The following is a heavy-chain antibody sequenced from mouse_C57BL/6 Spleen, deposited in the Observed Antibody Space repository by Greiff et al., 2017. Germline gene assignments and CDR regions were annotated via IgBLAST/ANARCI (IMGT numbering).Heavy chain of an antibody. V-gene: IGHV14-4*01. CDR3: TSYYYGSSPDY. D-gene: IGHD1-1*01. J-gene: IGHJ2*01. CDR1: GFNIQDDY. Sequence: EVKLQESGAELVRPGASVKLSCTASGFNIQDDYMHWVKQRPEQGLEWIGWIDPENGDTEYASKFQGKATITADTSSNTAYLQLRSLTSEDTAVYYCTSYYYGSSPDYWGQGTTLTVSS. CDR2: IDPENGDT.